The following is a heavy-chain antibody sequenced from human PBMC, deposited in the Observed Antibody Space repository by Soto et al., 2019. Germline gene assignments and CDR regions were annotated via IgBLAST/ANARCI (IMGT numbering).Heavy chain of an antibody. V-gene: IGHV3-9*01. CDR2: ISWNSGSI. CDR1: GFTFDDYA. J-gene: IGHJ6*03. CDR3: AKGWYSSSWLDYYYYYMDV. D-gene: IGHD6-13*01. Sequence: GGSLRLSCAASGFTFDDYAMHWVRQAPGKGLEWVSGISWNSGSIGYADSVKGRFTISRDNAKNSLYLQMNSLRAEDTALYYCAKGWYSSSWLDYYYYYMDVWGKGTTVTVSS.